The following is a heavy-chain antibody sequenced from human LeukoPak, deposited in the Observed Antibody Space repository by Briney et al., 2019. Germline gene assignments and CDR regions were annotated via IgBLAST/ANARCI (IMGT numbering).Heavy chain of an antibody. J-gene: IGHJ4*02. V-gene: IGHV3-21*01. CDR2: ISSSSSYV. CDR1: GFTFSSYS. CDR3: AKDRAPGQFTIFGVAPDY. Sequence: GGSLRLSCAASGFTFSSYSMNWVRQAPGKGLEWVSSISSSSSYVYYADSVKGRFTISRDNAKNSLYLQMNSLRAEDTAVYYCAKDRAPGQFTIFGVAPDYWGQGTLVTVSS. D-gene: IGHD3-3*01.